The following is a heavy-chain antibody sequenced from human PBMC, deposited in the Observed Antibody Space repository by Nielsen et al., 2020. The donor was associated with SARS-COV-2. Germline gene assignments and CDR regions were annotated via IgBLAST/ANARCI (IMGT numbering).Heavy chain of an antibody. D-gene: IGHD2-15*01. V-gene: IGHV1-18*01. J-gene: IGHJ3*02. CDR1: GYTFTTYG. CDR2: INPRTGDI. CDR3: ATTLRHADAFDI. Sequence: ASVKVSCKASGYTFTTYGITWVRQAPGQGLEWMGWINPRTGDIEYSQKVQGRLTITADTSASTAYLELRRLTYEDSAVYFCATTLRHADAFDIWGQGTVATVSS.